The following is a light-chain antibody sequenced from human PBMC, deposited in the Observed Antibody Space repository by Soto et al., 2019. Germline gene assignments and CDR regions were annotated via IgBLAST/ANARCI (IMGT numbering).Light chain of an antibody. J-gene: IGLJ1*01. V-gene: IGLV2-14*01. CDR2: DVN. CDR3: SSYTSSNTLYV. Sequence: QSALTQPASVSGSPGQSITISCTGTSSDAGGYNYVSWYQQHPGKAPKLMIYDVNNRPSGVSDRFSGSKSGNTASLTISGLQAADEADYFCSSYTSSNTLYVLGAGTKVTVL. CDR1: SSDAGGYNY.